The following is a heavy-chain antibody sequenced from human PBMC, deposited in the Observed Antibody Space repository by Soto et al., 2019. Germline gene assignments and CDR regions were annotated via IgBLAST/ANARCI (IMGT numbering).Heavy chain of an antibody. J-gene: IGHJ4*02. CDR1: GGSITSSGYY. D-gene: IGHD2-2*01. CDR3: ARGGGSTKVDY. CDR2: TSNSGST. Sequence: QVQLQESGPGLVKPSQTLSLTCTVSGGSITSSGYYWSWIRQHPGEGLEWIGFTSNSGSTSYNPSLKSRVTISVDTSLKQFSLNLKSVTAADTAVYYCARGGGSTKVDYWGQGTLVTVSP. V-gene: IGHV4-31*03.